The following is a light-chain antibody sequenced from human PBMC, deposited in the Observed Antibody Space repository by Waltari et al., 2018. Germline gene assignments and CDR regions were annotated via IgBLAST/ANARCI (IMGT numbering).Light chain of an antibody. Sequence: QSVLTQPPSASGTPGQRVTISCSGSRSNIGSNTGNWYQQLPGTAPKLLIYSNNQRPSGVPARFSGSKSGTSASLAISGLQSEDEADYYCAAWDDSLNGYVFGTGTKVTVL. CDR2: SNN. CDR1: RSNIGSNT. J-gene: IGLJ1*01. CDR3: AAWDDSLNGYV. V-gene: IGLV1-44*01.